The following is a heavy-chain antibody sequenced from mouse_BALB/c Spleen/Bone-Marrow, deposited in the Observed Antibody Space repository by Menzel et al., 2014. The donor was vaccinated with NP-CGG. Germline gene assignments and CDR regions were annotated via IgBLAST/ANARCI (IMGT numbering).Heavy chain of an antibody. D-gene: IGHD2-4*01. CDR2: ISGDGRYT. CDR3: ARHAYYDQTEVSFVC. CDR1: GFFFSNYG. V-gene: IGHV5-9-2*01. J-gene: IGHJ3*01. Sequence: EVQVVESGGGLVKSGGSLKLSCAASGFFFSNYGMSWLRQTPEKRLEWVATISGDGRYTSYSDSVKGRFTISRDNAKNNLYLQLSGLRSEDTALYYCARHAYYDQTEVSFVCWGQGTLVTVSA.